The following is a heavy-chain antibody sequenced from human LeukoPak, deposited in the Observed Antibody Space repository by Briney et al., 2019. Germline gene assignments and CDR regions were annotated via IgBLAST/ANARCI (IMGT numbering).Heavy chain of an antibody. J-gene: IGHJ4*02. CDR3: ARDYCTTTSCSYSDS. D-gene: IGHD2-2*01. CDR2: IYHSVST. Sequence: SETLSLTCTVSGASISSGGYYWSWIRQPPGKGLEWIGYIYHSVSTYYNPSLKSRVTISVDRSKNQFSLKLSSVTAADTAVYYCARDYCTTTSCSYSDSWGQGTLVTVSS. V-gene: IGHV4-30-2*01. CDR1: GASISSGGYY.